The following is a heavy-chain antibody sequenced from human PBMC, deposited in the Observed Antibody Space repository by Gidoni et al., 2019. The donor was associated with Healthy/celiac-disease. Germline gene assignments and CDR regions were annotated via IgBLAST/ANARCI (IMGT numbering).Heavy chain of an antibody. CDR3: ARSISSGYDLYYYYYGMDV. CDR1: GFTVSSYW. V-gene: IGHV3-74*01. J-gene: IGHJ6*02. Sequence: EVQLVESGGGVVQPGGSLRLSCAASGFTVSSYWMHWVRQAPGKGLVWVSRINSDGSSTSYADSVKVRFTISRDNAKNTLYLQMNSLRAEDTAVYYCARSISSGYDLYYYYYGMDVWGQGTTVTVSS. CDR2: INSDGSST. D-gene: IGHD5-12*01.